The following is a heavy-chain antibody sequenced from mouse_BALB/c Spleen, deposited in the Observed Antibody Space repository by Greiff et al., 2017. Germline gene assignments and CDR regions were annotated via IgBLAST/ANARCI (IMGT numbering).Heavy chain of an antibody. Sequence: VQLQQEGTERGKKGASVKMSCKASGYKFTSYVMHWVKQKPGQGLKWIGDINRDKEGKQDNEKFKGKATLTSDKSSSTAYMELSSLTSEDSAVYYCARCPSSMLRYAMDY. J-gene: IGHJ4*01. CDR2: INRDKEGK. V-gene: IGHV1-14*01. CDR3: ARCPSSMLRYAMDY. CDR1: GYKFTSYV. D-gene: IGHD2-3*01.